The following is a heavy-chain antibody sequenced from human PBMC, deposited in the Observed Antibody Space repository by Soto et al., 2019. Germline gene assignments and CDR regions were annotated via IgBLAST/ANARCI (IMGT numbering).Heavy chain of an antibody. CDR2: ISTSSSYI. V-gene: IGHV3-21*01. CDR3: ARGDSYVSGSYPYYYYYMDV. Sequence: GGSLRLSCVVSGFTFSSYNMNWVRQAPGKGLEWVSSISTSSSYIYYAGSVKGRFTISRDNAKNSLFLQMNSLRAEDTAVYYCARGDSYVSGSYPYYYYYMDVWGKGTTVTVAS. D-gene: IGHD3-10*01. J-gene: IGHJ6*03. CDR1: GFTFSSYN.